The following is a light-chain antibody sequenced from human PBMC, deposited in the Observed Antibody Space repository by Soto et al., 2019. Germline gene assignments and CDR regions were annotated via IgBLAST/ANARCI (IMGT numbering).Light chain of an antibody. V-gene: IGKV3-15*01. CDR1: QSVSSS. J-gene: IGKJ3*01. CDR3: QQYNNWPPFT. CDR2: GAS. Sequence: EIVMTQSPATLSVSPGERVTLSCRASQSVSSSLAWYQQKPGQAPRLLIYGASTKATGIPARFSGSGSGTEFTLIISSRQSEDFAVYYCQQYNNWPPFTFGPGTKVDIK.